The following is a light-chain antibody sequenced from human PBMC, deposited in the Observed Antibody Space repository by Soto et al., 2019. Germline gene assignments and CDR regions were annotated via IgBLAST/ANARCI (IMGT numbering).Light chain of an antibody. Sequence: DIQMTQSPSSLSASVGDRVTITCRASQSITNFLNWYQQKPGEAPNLLIYAASNLQSDVPPNFSGSGSGTDFTLTISNLQPEDFATYYCQHTYSSPCTFGQGTKVDIK. CDR1: QSITNF. CDR2: AAS. V-gene: IGKV1-39*01. CDR3: QHTYSSPCT. J-gene: IGKJ2*02.